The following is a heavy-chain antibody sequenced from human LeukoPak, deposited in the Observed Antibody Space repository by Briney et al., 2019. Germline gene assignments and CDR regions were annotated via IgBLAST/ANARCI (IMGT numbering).Heavy chain of an antibody. Sequence: GGSLRLSCAASGFTFSNYWMTWVRQAPGKGLVWVSLISTDGSSTRYADSVKGRFTISRDNAKNTLYVQMNSLRAEDTAVYYCARGGSGSSYLVHIWGQGTLVTVSS. CDR3: ARGGSGSSYLVHI. CDR2: ISTDGSST. CDR1: GFTFSNYW. J-gene: IGHJ4*02. V-gene: IGHV3-74*01. D-gene: IGHD1-26*01.